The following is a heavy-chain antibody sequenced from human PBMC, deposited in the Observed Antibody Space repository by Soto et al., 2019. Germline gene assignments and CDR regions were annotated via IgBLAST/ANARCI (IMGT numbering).Heavy chain of an antibody. J-gene: IGHJ5*02. CDR2: MNPNSGNT. CDR3: ARGASP. CDR1: GYTFTSSD. Sequence: QVQLVQSGAEVKKPGASVKVSCKASGYTFTSSDINWLRQATGQGLEWLGWMNPNSGNTGYAQKFQGRITLTRSTSINTACLELSSLSSDDSAVYYCARGASPWGQGTLVTVSS. V-gene: IGHV1-8*01.